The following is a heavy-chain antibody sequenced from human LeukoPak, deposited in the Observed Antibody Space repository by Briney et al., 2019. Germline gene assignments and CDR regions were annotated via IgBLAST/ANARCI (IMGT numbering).Heavy chain of an antibody. J-gene: IGHJ4*02. V-gene: IGHV3-7*01. CDR3: AREAPLYYYDSSGYYFDY. Sequence: GGSLRLSCAASGFTVFNYWMSWVRQAPGKGLEWVANINLDGSQKYYVDSLKGRFTISRDNAKNSLYLQMNSLRAEDTAVYYCAREAPLYYYDSSGYYFDYWGQGTLVTVSS. CDR1: GFTVFNYW. CDR2: INLDGSQK. D-gene: IGHD3-22*01.